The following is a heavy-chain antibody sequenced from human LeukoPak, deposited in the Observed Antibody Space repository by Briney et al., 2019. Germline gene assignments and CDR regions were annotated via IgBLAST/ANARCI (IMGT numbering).Heavy chain of an antibody. Sequence: PVGSLRLSCAGSGFAFSNNWMHWVRQAPGKGLVWVSRINGDGSNTTYADSVKGRFTISRDNAKTTLYLQMNSLRAEDTAVYHCARSKSWYSTDAIDIWGQGTMVTVSS. CDR2: INGDGSNT. CDR3: ARSKSWYSTDAIDI. V-gene: IGHV3-74*03. J-gene: IGHJ3*02. CDR1: GFAFSNNW. D-gene: IGHD2-15*01.